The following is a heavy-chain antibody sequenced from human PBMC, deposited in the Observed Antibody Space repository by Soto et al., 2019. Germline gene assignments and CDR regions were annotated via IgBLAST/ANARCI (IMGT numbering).Heavy chain of an antibody. Sequence: QVQLVQSGAEVKKPGSSVKVSCKASGGTFSSYAISWVRQAPGQGLEWMGGIIPIFGTANYAQKFQGRVTSTADESTSTAYMELSSLRSEDTAVYYCARDWGLYCSSTSCYGSSYYYYGMDVWGQGTTVTVSS. V-gene: IGHV1-69*01. CDR2: IIPIFGTA. D-gene: IGHD2-2*01. CDR3: ARDWGLYCSSTSCYGSSYYYYGMDV. J-gene: IGHJ6*02. CDR1: GGTFSSYA.